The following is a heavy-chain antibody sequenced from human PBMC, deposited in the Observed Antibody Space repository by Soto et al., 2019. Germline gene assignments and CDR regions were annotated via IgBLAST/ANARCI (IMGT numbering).Heavy chain of an antibody. CDR3: ARDRSSGWYRGYFDY. Sequence: GGSLRLSCAASGFTFSSYWMSWVRQAPGKGLEWVANIKQDGSEKYYVDSVKGRFTISRDNAKNSLYLQMNSLRAEDTAVYYCARDRSSGWYRGYFDYWGQGTLVTVSS. J-gene: IGHJ4*02. CDR1: GFTFSSYW. V-gene: IGHV3-7*01. CDR2: IKQDGSEK. D-gene: IGHD6-19*01.